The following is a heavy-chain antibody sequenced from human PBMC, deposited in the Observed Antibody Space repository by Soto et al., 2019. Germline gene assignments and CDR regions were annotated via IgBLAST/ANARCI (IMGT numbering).Heavy chain of an antibody. CDR2: IGTAGDT. Sequence: GGSLRLSCAASGFTFSSYDMHWVRQATGKGLECVSAIGTAGDTYYPGSVKGRFTISRENAKNSLYLQMNSLRAGDTAVYYCARGGYGSDYYYMDVWGKGTTVTVSS. D-gene: IGHD3-10*01. CDR1: GFTFSSYD. CDR3: ARGGYGSDYYYMDV. J-gene: IGHJ6*03. V-gene: IGHV3-13*01.